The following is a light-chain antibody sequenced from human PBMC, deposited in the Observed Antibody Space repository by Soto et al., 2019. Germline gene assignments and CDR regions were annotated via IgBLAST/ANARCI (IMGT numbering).Light chain of an antibody. Sequence: QSALTQPASVSGSPGQSITISCTGTSSDVGDYNYVSWYQHHPGKAPKLMIYDVSNRPSGVSNRFSGSKSGNTASLTISGLQAEDEADYYCSSYTSSSTYAFGTGTKVTVL. CDR1: SSDVGDYNY. CDR3: SSYTSSSTYA. J-gene: IGLJ1*01. CDR2: DVS. V-gene: IGLV2-14*01.